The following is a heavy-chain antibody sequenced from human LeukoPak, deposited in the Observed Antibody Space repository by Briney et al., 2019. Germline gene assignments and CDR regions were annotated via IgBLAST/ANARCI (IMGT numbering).Heavy chain of an antibody. V-gene: IGHV4-38-2*02. J-gene: IGHJ4*02. CDR1: GVSISSYY. Sequence: SETLSLTCTVSGVSISSYYWSWIRQPPGKGLEWIGSIYHSGSTYYNPSLKSRVTISVDTSKNQFSLKLSSVTAADTAVYYCARDGAVLLWFGELSRWGQGTLVTVSS. D-gene: IGHD3-10*01. CDR3: ARDGAVLLWFGELSR. CDR2: IYHSGST.